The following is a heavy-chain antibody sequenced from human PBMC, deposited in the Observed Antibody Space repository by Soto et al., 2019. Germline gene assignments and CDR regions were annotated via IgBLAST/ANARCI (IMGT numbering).Heavy chain of an antibody. CDR3: ARVWGSGSYYTHFDY. CDR2: INAGNGNT. D-gene: IGHD3-10*01. J-gene: IGHJ4*02. CDR1: GYTFTSYA. V-gene: IGHV1-3*01. Sequence: QVQLVQSGAEVKKPGASVKVSCKASGYTFTSYAMHWVRQAPGQRLEWRGWINAGNGNTKYSQKFQGRVTNTRDTSASTAYMELSSLRSEDTAVYYCARVWGSGSYYTHFDYWGQGTLVTVSS.